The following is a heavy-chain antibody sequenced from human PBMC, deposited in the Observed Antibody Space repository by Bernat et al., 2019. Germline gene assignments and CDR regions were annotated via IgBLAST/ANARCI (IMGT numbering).Heavy chain of an antibody. CDR3: ARDRPHYYDSSGYDWYFDL. V-gene: IGHV3-53*02. J-gene: IGHJ2*01. D-gene: IGHD3-22*01. CDR1: GFTVSSNY. Sequence: EVQLVETGGGLIQPGGSLRLSCAASGFTVSSNYMSWVRQARGKGLEWVSAIYSGASTFYADSVKGRFTISRDNSKNTLYLQMNSLRTEGTAVYYCARDRPHYYDSSGYDWYFDLWGRGTLVTVSS. CDR2: IYSGAST.